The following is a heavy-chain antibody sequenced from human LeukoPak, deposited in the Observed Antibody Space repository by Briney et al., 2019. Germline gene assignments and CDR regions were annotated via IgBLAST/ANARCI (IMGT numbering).Heavy chain of an antibody. CDR1: GFTFSSYE. CDR3: AELGITMIGGV. D-gene: IGHD3-10*02. V-gene: IGHV3-48*03. CDR2: ISSSGSTI. J-gene: IGHJ6*04. Sequence: GGSPRLSCAASGFTFSSYEMNWVRQAPGKGLEWVSYISSSGSTIYYADAVKGRFNISRDNAKNSLYLQMNSLRAEDTAVYYCAELGITMIGGVWGKGTTVTISS.